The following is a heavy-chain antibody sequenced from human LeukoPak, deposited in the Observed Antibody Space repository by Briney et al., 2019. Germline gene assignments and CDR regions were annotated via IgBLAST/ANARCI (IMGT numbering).Heavy chain of an antibody. D-gene: IGHD5-12*01. CDR1: GYTFTSYG. CDR2: INPNSGGT. Sequence: ASVKVSCKASGYTFTSYGISWVRQAPGQGLEWMGWINPNSGGTNYAQKFQGRVTMTRDTSISTAYMELSRLRSDDTAVYYCAREVGEIVATDYWGQGTLVTVSS. J-gene: IGHJ4*02. V-gene: IGHV1-2*02. CDR3: AREVGEIVATDY.